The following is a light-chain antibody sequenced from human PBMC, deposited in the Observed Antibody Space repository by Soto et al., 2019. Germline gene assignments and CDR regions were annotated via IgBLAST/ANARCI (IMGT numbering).Light chain of an antibody. V-gene: IGKV3-20*01. CDR1: QSVSSSY. Sequence: EIVLTQSPGTQSLSPGERATLSCRASQSVSSSYLAWYQQKPGHAPRLLIYGASSRATGIPERFSGSGSGTDFTFTISRLGPEDFEVYYCKQYGSSPPYTFGQGTKLEIK. CDR2: GAS. CDR3: KQYGSSPPYT. J-gene: IGKJ2*01.